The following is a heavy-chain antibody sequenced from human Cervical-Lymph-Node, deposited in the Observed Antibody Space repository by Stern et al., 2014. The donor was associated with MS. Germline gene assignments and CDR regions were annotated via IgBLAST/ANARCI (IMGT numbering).Heavy chain of an antibody. V-gene: IGHV4-59*01. CDR3: ARYYGSGSYFPWFDP. CDR2: IYYSGST. CDR1: GGSISSYY. Sequence: QVQLQESGPGLVKPSETLSLTCTVSGGSISSYYWSWIRQPPGKGLEWIGYIYYSGSTNYNPSLKSRVTISVDTSKNQFSLKLSSVTAADTAVYYCARYYGSGSYFPWFDPWGQGTLVTVSS. J-gene: IGHJ5*02. D-gene: IGHD3-10*01.